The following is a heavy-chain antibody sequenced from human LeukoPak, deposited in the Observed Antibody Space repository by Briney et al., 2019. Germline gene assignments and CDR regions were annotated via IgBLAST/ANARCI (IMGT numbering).Heavy chain of an antibody. Sequence: PSETLSLTCTVSGGSISSSSYYWGWIRQPPGKGLEWIGSIYYSGSTYYNPSLKSRVTISVDTSKNQFSLKLSSVTAADTAVYYCARHGDGDYWTYYHYYMDVWGKGTTVTVSS. CDR1: GGSISSSSYY. J-gene: IGHJ6*03. D-gene: IGHD4-17*01. CDR3: ARHGDGDYWTYYHYYMDV. V-gene: IGHV4-39*01. CDR2: IYYSGST.